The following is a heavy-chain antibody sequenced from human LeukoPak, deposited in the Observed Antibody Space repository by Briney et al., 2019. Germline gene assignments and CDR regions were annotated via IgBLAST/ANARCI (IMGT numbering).Heavy chain of an antibody. Sequence: GGSLRLSCAASGVTFSSYAMSWVRQAPGKGLEWVSAISGSGGSTYYADSVKGRFTISRDNSKNTLYLQMNSLRAEDTAVYYCARGDFWSGYSSHYYYYGMDVWGQGTTVTVSS. CDR2: ISGSGGST. CDR1: GVTFSSYA. V-gene: IGHV3-23*01. CDR3: ARGDFWSGYSSHYYYYGMDV. D-gene: IGHD3-3*01. J-gene: IGHJ6*02.